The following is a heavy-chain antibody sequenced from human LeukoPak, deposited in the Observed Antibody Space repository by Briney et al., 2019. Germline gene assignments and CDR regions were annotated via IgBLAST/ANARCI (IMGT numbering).Heavy chain of an antibody. CDR3: VGDYDFWSGLD. CDR2: ISSSSSTI. V-gene: IGHV3-48*04. Sequence: GGSLRLSCAASGFTFSSYSMTWVRQAPGKGLEWVSYISSSSSTIYYADSVKGRFTISRDNAKNTLYLQMNSLRAEDTAVYYCVGDYDFWSGLDWGQGTLVTVSS. CDR1: GFTFSSYS. J-gene: IGHJ4*02. D-gene: IGHD3-3*01.